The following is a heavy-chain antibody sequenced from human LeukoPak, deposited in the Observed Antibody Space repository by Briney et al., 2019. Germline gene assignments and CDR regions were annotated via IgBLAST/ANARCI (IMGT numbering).Heavy chain of an antibody. CDR3: AKKLIAAAGPSWYFDL. Sequence: PGGSLRLSCAASGFTFSSYAMSWVRQAPGKGLEWVSAISGSGGSTYYADSVKGRFTISRDNSKNTLYLQMNSLRAEDTAVHYCAKKLIAAAGPSWYFDLWGRGTLVTVSS. J-gene: IGHJ2*01. V-gene: IGHV3-23*01. CDR1: GFTFSSYA. D-gene: IGHD6-13*01. CDR2: ISGSGGST.